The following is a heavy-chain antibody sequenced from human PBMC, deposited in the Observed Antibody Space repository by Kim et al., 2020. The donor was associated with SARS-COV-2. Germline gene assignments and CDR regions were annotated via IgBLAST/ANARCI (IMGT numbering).Heavy chain of an antibody. CDR1: GFTVSSNY. J-gene: IGHJ6*02. V-gene: IGHV3-53*04. CDR2: IYSGGST. D-gene: IGHD4-17*01. CDR3: ARDSRVLSGDMDYYYGMDV. Sequence: GGSLRLSCAASGFTVSSNYMSWVRQAPGKGLEWVSVIYSGGSTYYADSVKGRFTISRHNSKNTLYLQMNSLGAEDTAVYYCARDSRVLSGDMDYYYGMDVWGQGTTVTVSS.